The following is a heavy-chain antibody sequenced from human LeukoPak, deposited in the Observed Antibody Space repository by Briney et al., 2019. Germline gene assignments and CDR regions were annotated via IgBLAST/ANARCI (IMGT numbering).Heavy chain of an antibody. CDR3: AKDMGYYYDSSGPAGSYYYYGMDV. Sequence: GGSLRLSCAASGFTFSSYAMSWVRQAPGKGLEWVSAISGGDGSTYYADSVKGRFTISRDNSKNTLYLQMNSLRVEDTAVYYCAKDMGYYYDSSGPAGSYYYYGMDVWGQGTTVIVSS. CDR2: ISGGDGST. CDR1: GFTFSSYA. V-gene: IGHV3-23*01. D-gene: IGHD3-22*01. J-gene: IGHJ6*02.